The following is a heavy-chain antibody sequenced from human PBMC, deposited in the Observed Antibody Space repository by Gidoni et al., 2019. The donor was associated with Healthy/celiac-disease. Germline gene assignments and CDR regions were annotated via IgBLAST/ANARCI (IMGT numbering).Heavy chain of an antibody. CDR2: ISGSGGST. D-gene: IGHD7-27*01. Sequence: EVQLLESGGGLVQPGGSLRLSCAASGFTFSSYAMRWVRQAPGQGLEWVAAISGSGGSTYYAASVKGRFTISRDNSKNTLYLKMNSLRAEDTAVYYCAKVPNWGLFDCWGQGTLVTVSS. CDR1: GFTFSSYA. CDR3: AKVPNWGLFDC. V-gene: IGHV3-23*01. J-gene: IGHJ4*02.